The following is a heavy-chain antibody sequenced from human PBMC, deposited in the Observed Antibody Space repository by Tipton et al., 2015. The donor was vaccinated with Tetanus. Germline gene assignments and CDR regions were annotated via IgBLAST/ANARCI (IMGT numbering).Heavy chain of an antibody. D-gene: IGHD1-14*01. V-gene: IGHV3-23*01. CDR2: VDYSGAST. Sequence: SLRLSCAGSGFTFSNYGMSWVRQAPGKGLEWVSDVDYSGASTFYADSVKGRFTISKDNSKSTLYLQVNSLRAEDTAVYYCAKEALGVLNLWGKGTTVFVSS. CDR1: GFTFSNYG. J-gene: IGHJ6*04. CDR3: AKEALGVLNL.